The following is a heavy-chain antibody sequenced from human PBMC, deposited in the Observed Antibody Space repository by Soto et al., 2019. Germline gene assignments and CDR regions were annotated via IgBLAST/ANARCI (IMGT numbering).Heavy chain of an antibody. CDR3: ATRRNGYNSDYYGMDV. CDR1: GYSFTSYW. V-gene: IGHV5-10-1*01. J-gene: IGHJ6*02. CDR2: IDPSDSYT. D-gene: IGHD5-12*01. Sequence: GESLKISCKGSGYSFTSYWISWVRQMPGKGLEWMGRIDPSDSYTNYSPSFQGHVTISADKSISTAYLQWSSLKASDTAMYYCATRRNGYNSDYYGMDVWGQGTTVTVSS.